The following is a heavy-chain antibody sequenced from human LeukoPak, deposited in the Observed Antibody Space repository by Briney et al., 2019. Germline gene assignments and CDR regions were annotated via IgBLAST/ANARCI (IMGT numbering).Heavy chain of an antibody. CDR1: GFTFSSYE. J-gene: IGHJ3*02. CDR3: ARHSGSYFDAFDI. Sequence: GGSLRLSCAASGFTFSSYEMNWVRQAPGKGLDWVSYISSSGNTIYYADSVKGRFTISRDNAKNSLYLQMNSLRAEDTAVYYCARHSGSYFDAFDIWGQGTMVTVSS. V-gene: IGHV3-48*03. CDR2: ISSSGNTI. D-gene: IGHD1-26*01.